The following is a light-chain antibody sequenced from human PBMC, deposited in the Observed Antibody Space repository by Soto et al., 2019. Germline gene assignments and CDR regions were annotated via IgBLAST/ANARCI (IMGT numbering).Light chain of an antibody. V-gene: IGKV1-5*01. Sequence: DIQMTQSPSTLSASVGDRVTITCRASQSISSWLAWYQQKPGKAPKLLIYDASSLESGVPSRFSGSGCGTEFTLTISSLQPDDFATYYCQQYNSYSVYTFGQGTKLEIK. CDR1: QSISSW. CDR3: QQYNSYSVYT. J-gene: IGKJ2*01. CDR2: DAS.